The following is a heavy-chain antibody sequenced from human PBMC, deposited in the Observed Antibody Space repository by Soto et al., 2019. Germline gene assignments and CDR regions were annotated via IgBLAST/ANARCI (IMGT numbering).Heavy chain of an antibody. CDR2: ISGSGGSA. CDR3: AKDLYVQPPSGWFDP. CDR1: GFTFRSYA. J-gene: IGHJ5*02. V-gene: IGHV3-23*01. D-gene: IGHD1-26*01. Sequence: PGGSLRLSCLASGFTFRSYAMTWVRQGPGRGLEWVSAISGSGGSAFSADSVKGRFTISRDNSKSTLYLQMMSLRAEDTAVYYCAKDLYVQPPSGWFDPWGQGTVVTVSS.